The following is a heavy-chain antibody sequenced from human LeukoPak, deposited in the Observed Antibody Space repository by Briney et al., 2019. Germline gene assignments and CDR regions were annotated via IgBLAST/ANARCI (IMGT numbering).Heavy chain of an antibody. V-gene: IGHV3-7*05. CDR1: GFTLSSYW. CDR3: ARSLGYCSAGSCFPFDY. J-gene: IGHJ4*02. Sequence: GGSLRLSCEASGFTLSSYWMSWVRQAPGKGLEWVANIKQDGSDKYYVDSVKGRFTISRDNAKNSLYLQMNSLRAEDTAVYYCARSLGYCSAGSCFPFDYWGQGTLVTVSS. CDR2: IKQDGSDK. D-gene: IGHD2-15*01.